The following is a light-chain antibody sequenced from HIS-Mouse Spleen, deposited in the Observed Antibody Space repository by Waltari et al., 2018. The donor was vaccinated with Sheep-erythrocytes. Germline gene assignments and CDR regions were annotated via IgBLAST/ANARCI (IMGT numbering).Light chain of an antibody. Sequence: DIQMTQSPSSLSASVGDRVTITCRASQSLSSYLNWYQQKPGKAPKLLIYAASSLKSGVPSRFSGSGSGTDFTLTISSLQPEDFATYYCQQSYSTPQFTFGPGTKVDIK. V-gene: IGKV1-39*01. J-gene: IGKJ3*01. CDR2: AAS. CDR3: QQSYSTPQFT. CDR1: QSLSSY.